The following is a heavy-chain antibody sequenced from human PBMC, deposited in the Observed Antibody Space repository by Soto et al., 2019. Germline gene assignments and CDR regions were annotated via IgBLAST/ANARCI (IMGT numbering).Heavy chain of an antibody. V-gene: IGHV1-2*04. D-gene: IGHD3-3*01. Sequence: ASVKVSCKASGYTFTGYYMHWVRQAPGQGLEWMGWINPNSGGTNYAQKFQGWVTMTRDTSISTAYMELSRLRSDDTAVYYCARGISYYDFWSGYYRGNGYYYYMDVWGKGTTVTVS. CDR3: ARGISYYDFWSGYYRGNGYYYYMDV. J-gene: IGHJ6*03. CDR1: GYTFTGYY. CDR2: INPNSGGT.